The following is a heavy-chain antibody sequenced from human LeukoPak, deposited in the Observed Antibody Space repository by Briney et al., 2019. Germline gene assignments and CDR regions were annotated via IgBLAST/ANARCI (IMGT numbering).Heavy chain of an antibody. CDR2: INSDGSST. V-gene: IGHV3-74*01. J-gene: IGHJ4*02. CDR1: GFTFSSSW. CDR3: ASHYSGLLW. Sequence: PGGSLRLSCAASGFTFSSSWMHWVRQVPGKGLMWVSRINSDGSSTGYADSVKGRFTISRDNAKNTLYLEMHSLRAEDTARYYCASHYSGLLWWGQGALVTVSS. D-gene: IGHD5-12*01.